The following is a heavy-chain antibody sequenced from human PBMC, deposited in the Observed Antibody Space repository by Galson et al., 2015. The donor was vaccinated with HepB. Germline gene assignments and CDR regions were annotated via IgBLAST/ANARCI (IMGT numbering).Heavy chain of an antibody. Sequence: SLRLSCAASGITVSSNYMSWVRQAPGRGLEWVSLIHSGASTYYADSVKGRFTISRDISKNTLYLQMNSLRVEDTAVYYCAGAGPYFDYWGPGTLVTVSS. V-gene: IGHV3-53*01. CDR3: AGAGPYFDY. J-gene: IGHJ4*02. CDR1: GITVSSNY. CDR2: IHSGAST. D-gene: IGHD1-14*01.